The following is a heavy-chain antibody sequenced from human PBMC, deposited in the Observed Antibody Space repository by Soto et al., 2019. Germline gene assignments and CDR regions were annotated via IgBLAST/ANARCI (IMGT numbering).Heavy chain of an antibody. CDR3: ARGRVGYSRANWFDP. D-gene: IGHD2-15*01. CDR1: GGSISSGDYF. J-gene: IGHJ5*02. Sequence: SETLSLTCTVSGGSISSGDYFWSWIRQPPGKGLEWIGYIYYSGSTYYNPSLKSRVTISVDTSKNQFSLKLSSVTAADTAVYYCARGRVGYSRANWFDPWGQGTLVTVSS. CDR2: IYYSGST. V-gene: IGHV4-30-4*01.